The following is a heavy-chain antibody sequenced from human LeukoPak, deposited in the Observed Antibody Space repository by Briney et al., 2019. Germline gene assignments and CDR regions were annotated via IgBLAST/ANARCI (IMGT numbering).Heavy chain of an antibody. Sequence: SVKVSCKASGGTLSDHVISWVRQAPGHGLEWMGGIIPLKGTSKLTQKLQDRATISADESTNTVYMEVGSLRSEDTALYYCATYDVLTGFEYWGQGTLVTVSS. D-gene: IGHD3-9*01. CDR2: IIPLKGTS. CDR3: ATYDVLTGFEY. J-gene: IGHJ4*02. CDR1: GGTLSDHV. V-gene: IGHV1-69*01.